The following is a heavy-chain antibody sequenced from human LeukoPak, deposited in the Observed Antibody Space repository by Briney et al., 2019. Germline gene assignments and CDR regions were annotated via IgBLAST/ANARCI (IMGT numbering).Heavy chain of an antibody. J-gene: IGHJ4*02. CDR1: GFTFDDYA. CDR3: AKGIAAAGIDDYFDY. Sequence: GGSLRLSCAASGFTFDDYAMYWVRQAPGKGLEWVSGISWNSGSIGYADSVRGRFTISRDNAKNSLYLQMNSLRAEDTALYYCAKGIAAAGIDDYFDYWGQGTLVTVSS. V-gene: IGHV3-9*01. CDR2: ISWNSGSI. D-gene: IGHD6-13*01.